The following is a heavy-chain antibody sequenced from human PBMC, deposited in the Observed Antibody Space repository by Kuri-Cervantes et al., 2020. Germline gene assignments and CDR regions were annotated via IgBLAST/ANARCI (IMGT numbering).Heavy chain of an antibody. Sequence: GESLKISCAASGFTFNTYAMTWVRQAPGKGLEWVSGITGSGGSTYYADSVKGRFTISRDNFQNTLYLQMNSLIADDTGVYYCARAAYSSSSPTDYWGQGTLVTVSS. CDR3: ARAAYSSSSPTDY. CDR1: GFTFNTYA. D-gene: IGHD6-6*01. J-gene: IGHJ4*02. V-gene: IGHV3-23*01. CDR2: ITGSGGST.